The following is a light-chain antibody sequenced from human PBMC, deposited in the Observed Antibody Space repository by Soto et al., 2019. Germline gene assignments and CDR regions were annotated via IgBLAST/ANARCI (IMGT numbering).Light chain of an antibody. CDR2: DAS. J-gene: IGKJ3*01. V-gene: IGKV3-11*01. Sequence: EIVLTQSLATLSLSPGERATLSCRASQSVSSYLAWYQQKPGQAPRLLIYDASNRATGIPARFSGSGSGTDFTLTISSLEPEDFAVYYCQQRSNWPLITFGPGTKVDIK. CDR1: QSVSSY. CDR3: QQRSNWPLIT.